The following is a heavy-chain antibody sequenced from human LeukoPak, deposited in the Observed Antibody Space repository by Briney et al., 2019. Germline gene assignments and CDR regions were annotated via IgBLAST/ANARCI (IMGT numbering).Heavy chain of an antibody. CDR3: PREGYSRRWWAYYFDY. CDR2: ISSSSSYI. J-gene: IGHJ4*02. D-gene: IGHD6-13*01. Sequence: SGGSLRLSCAASGFTFSSYSMNWVRQAPGKGPEWVSSISSSSSYIYYADSVKGRFTISRDNAKNSLYLQMNSLRAEDTAVYYCPREGYSRRWWAYYFDYWGEGTLVTVSS. V-gene: IGHV3-21*01. CDR1: GFTFSSYS.